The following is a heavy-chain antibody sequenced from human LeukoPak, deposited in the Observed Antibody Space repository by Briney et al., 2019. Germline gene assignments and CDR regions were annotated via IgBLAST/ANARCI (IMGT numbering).Heavy chain of an antibody. V-gene: IGHV3-21*01. CDR3: ARKGVTTGSAFDI. J-gene: IGHJ3*02. CDR2: ISSSSSYI. D-gene: IGHD4-17*01. CDR1: GFTFSSYS. Sequence: GGSLRLSCAASGFTFSSYSMNWVRQAPGKGLEWVSSISSSSSYIYYADSVKGRFTISRDNAKNSLYLQMNSLRAEDTAVYYCARKGVTTGSAFDIWGQGTMVTVSS.